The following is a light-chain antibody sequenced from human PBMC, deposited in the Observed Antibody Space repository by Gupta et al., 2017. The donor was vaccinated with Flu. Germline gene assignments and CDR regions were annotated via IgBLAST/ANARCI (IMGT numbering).Light chain of an antibody. CDR1: QSIFYSSNNKNY. V-gene: IGKV4-1*01. Sequence: INCQSSQSIFYSSNNKNYLSWYQQKAGQPPKLLISWASSRESGVPDRFSGSGSGADFTLTISSLQAEDVAVYYCQQYYSIPITFGQGTRLEIK. CDR3: QQYYSIPIT. CDR2: WAS. J-gene: IGKJ5*01.